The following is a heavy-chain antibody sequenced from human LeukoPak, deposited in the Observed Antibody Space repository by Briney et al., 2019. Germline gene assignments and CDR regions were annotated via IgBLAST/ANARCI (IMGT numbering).Heavy chain of an antibody. CDR1: GFTFSSYW. D-gene: IGHD3-10*01. CDR2: IKQDGSEK. V-gene: IGHV3-7*01. CDR3: ARGDLLLWFGELS. Sequence: GGSLRLSCAASGFTFSSYWMSWVRQAPGKGLEWVANIKQDGSEKYYVDSVKGRFTISRDNAKNSLYLQMNSLRAEDTAVYYCARGDLLLWFGELSWGQGTLVTVSS. J-gene: IGHJ4*02.